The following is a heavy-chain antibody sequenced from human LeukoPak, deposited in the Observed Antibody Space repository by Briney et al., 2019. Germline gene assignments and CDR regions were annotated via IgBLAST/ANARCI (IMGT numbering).Heavy chain of an antibody. CDR3: ARRRDWLDF. CDR1: GGSISRNY. D-gene: IGHD2-21*01. V-gene: IGHV4-4*07. Sequence: SETLSLTCTVSGGSISRNYWSWIRQPAGKGLEWIGHIYDSGTNYNPSLKSRASMSLDTSKNQFSLRLSSVTAADTAVYYCARRRDWLDFWGQGTLVTVSS. J-gene: IGHJ4*02. CDR2: IYDSGT.